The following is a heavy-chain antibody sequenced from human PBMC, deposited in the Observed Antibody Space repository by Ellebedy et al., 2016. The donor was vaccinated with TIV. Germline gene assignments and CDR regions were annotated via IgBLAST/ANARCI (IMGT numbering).Heavy chain of an antibody. Sequence: GGSLRLSCAASGFTFSSHSMNWVRQAPGKGLEWVSSISSSSSYIYYADSVKGRFTISRDNAKNSLYLQMNSLRAEDTAVYYCARDRYCSSTSCYVYYYYYYGMDVWGQGTTVTVSS. V-gene: IGHV3-21*01. CDR1: GFTFSSHS. CDR2: ISSSSSYI. CDR3: ARDRYCSSTSCYVYYYYYYGMDV. D-gene: IGHD2-2*01. J-gene: IGHJ6*02.